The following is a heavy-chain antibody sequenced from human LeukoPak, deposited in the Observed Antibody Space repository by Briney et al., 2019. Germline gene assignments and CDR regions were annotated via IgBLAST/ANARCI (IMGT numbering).Heavy chain of an antibody. J-gene: IGHJ6*02. D-gene: IGHD2-2*01. CDR3: ARSSYHSYYYYYYGMDV. CDR2: IWYDGSNK. Sequence: GGSLRLSCAASGFTFSSYGMHWVRQAPGKGLEWVAVIWYDGSNKYYADSVKGRFTISRDNSKNTLYLQMNSLRAEDTAVYYCARSSYHSYYYYYYGMDVWGQGTTVTVSS. V-gene: IGHV3-33*01. CDR1: GFTFSSYG.